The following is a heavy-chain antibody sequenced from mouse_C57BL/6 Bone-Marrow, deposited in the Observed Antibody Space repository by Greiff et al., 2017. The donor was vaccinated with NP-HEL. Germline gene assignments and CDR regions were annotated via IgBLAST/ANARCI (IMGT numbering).Heavy chain of an antibody. CDR1: GYTFTSYT. V-gene: IGHV1-4*01. CDR3: SLLLRSYYYAMDY. J-gene: IGHJ4*01. D-gene: IGHD1-1*01. CDR2: INPSSGNT. Sequence: VQLKESGAELARPGASVKMSCKASGYTFTSYTMHWVKQRPGQGLEWIGYINPSSGNTKYNQKFKDKATLTADKSSSTAYMQLSSLTSEDSAVYYCSLLLRSYYYAMDYWGQGTSVTVSS.